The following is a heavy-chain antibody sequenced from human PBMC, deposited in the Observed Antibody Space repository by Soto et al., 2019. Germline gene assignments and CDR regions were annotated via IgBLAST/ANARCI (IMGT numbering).Heavy chain of an antibody. D-gene: IGHD6-13*01. V-gene: IGHV1-18*01. J-gene: IGHJ4*02. CDR3: ARDRGAAAPFDF. CDR1: GYTFTIYG. CDR2: ISGYNGNT. Sequence: QVQLVQSGAEVKKPGASVKVSCKASGYTFTIYGINWVLQAPGQGLEWMGWISGYNGNTKYEQKFQGRVTVSTETSTSTAYMEVRSLRSDDTAVYYCARDRGAAAPFDFWGQGTLVTVSS.